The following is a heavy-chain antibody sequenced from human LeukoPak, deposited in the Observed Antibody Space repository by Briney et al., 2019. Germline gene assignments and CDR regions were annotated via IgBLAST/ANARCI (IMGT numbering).Heavy chain of an antibody. Sequence: PSETLSLTCTVSGDSISSYYWSWIRQPPGKGLEWIGYMYYSGSTSYNPSLKSRVTMSVDTSKNQFSLKLSFVTAADKAVYYCATIRDTALRYWYFDLWGRGTLVIVSS. V-gene: IGHV4-59*03. CDR1: GDSISSYY. D-gene: IGHD5-18*01. CDR2: MYYSGST. CDR3: ATIRDTALRYWYFDL. J-gene: IGHJ2*01.